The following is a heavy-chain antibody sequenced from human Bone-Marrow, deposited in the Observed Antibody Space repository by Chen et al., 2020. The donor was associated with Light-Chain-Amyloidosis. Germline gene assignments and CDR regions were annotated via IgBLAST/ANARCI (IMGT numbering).Heavy chain of an antibody. Sequence: EVQLEQSGPEVKKPWESLKISCKGSGYTFPNYWIGWVRQMPGKGLEWMGVISPDDSDARYSPSFEGQVTISADKSITTAYLQWRSLKASDTAMYYCARRRDGYNFDYWGQGTLVTVSS. V-gene: IGHV5-51*01. CDR2: ISPDDSDA. D-gene: IGHD5-12*01. CDR1: GYTFPNYW. J-gene: IGHJ4*02. CDR3: ARRRDGYNFDY.